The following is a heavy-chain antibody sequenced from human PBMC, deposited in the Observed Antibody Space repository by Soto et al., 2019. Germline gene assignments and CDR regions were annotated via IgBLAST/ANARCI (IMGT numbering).Heavy chain of an antibody. CDR2: INPMGGST. D-gene: IGHD6-13*01. CDR3: ARDLAAGDL. Sequence: QEQLVQSGAEVKEPGASVEVSCKASGYTFINYYIHWVRQAPGQGLEWMAIINPMGGSTNYAQEFQGRVTLTSDTSTSTVYMELSSLRFEDTALFYCARDLAAGDLWGQGTLVTVSS. CDR1: GYTFINYY. J-gene: IGHJ5*02. V-gene: IGHV1-46*01.